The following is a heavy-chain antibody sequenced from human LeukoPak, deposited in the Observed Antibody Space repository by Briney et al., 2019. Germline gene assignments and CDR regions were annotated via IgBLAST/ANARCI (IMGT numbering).Heavy chain of an antibody. J-gene: IGHJ3*02. Sequence: GGSLRLSCAASGFTFSSYDMHWVRQATGKGLEWVSAIGTAGDTYYPGSVKGRFTISRENAKNSLYLQMNSLRAGDTAVYYCARASVAYAFDIWGQGTMVTVSS. V-gene: IGHV3-13*01. CDR3: ARASVAYAFDI. CDR2: IGTAGDT. D-gene: IGHD2-15*01. CDR1: GFTFSSYD.